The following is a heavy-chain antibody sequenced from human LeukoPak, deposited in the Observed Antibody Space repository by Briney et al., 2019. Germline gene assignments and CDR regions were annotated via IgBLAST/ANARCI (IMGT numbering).Heavy chain of an antibody. J-gene: IGHJ4*02. D-gene: IGHD3-22*01. CDR3: AKAGADLYCYDSSGYNDY. Sequence: GGSLPLSCPASGFTFSSYAMSWARPAPGKGLDWVSAISGRGGSKYYADAVKDRFTISRDNSKNTLYLQMNSLRAEDKAVYYCAKAGADLYCYDSSGYNDYWGQGTLVSVSS. CDR1: GFTFSSYA. V-gene: IGHV3-23*01. CDR2: ISGRGGSK.